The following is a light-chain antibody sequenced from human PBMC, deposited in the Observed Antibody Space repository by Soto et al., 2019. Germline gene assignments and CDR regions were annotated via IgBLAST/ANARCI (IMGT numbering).Light chain of an antibody. CDR1: QTVGGH. J-gene: IGKJ1*01. V-gene: IGKV3-20*01. CDR3: QQYGSSPRT. CDR2: AAS. Sequence: EVVLTQSPATLSLSPGERATLSCRASQTVGGHFAWYQQKPGQAPRLLIYAASTRATGIPDRFSGSGSGTDFTLTISSLEPGDLAVYYCQQYGSSPRTFGQGTKVDIK.